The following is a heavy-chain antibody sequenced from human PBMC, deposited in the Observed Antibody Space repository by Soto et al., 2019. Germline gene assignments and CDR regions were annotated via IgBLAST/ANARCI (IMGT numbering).Heavy chain of an antibody. CDR2: ISGGGGST. D-gene: IGHD6-19*01. Sequence: GGSLRLSCAASGFPFSSYAMSWVRQPPGKGLEWVPAISGGGGSTYYADSVKGRFTISRDNSRNTLYLQMNSLRAEDTAVYYCAKDAQAVARSEIDYWGQGSLVTVSS. CDR1: GFPFSSYA. J-gene: IGHJ4*02. CDR3: AKDAQAVARSEIDY. V-gene: IGHV3-23*01.